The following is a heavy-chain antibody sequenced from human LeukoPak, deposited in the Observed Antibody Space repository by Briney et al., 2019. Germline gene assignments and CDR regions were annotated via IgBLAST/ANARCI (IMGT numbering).Heavy chain of an antibody. D-gene: IGHD1-26*01. J-gene: IGHJ4*02. CDR1: GFTFSSYS. Sequence: PGGSLRLSCAASGFTFSSYSMNWVRQDPGKGLEWVSSISSSSSYIYYADSVKGRFTISRDNAKNSLYLQMNSLRAEDTAVYYCARKSGQWELLPLDYWGQGTLVTVSS. V-gene: IGHV3-21*01. CDR2: ISSSSSYI. CDR3: ARKSGQWELLPLDY.